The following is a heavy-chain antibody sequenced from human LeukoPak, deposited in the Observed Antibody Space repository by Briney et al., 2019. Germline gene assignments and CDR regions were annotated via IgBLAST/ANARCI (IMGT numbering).Heavy chain of an antibody. J-gene: IGHJ4*02. V-gene: IGHV1-2*02. CDR2: VNPFTGDT. CDR3: ATRPRPVTIGPFDY. Sequence: ASVTVSFMASGYALTVNDFYWVRQAPGQGLEYMGSVNPFTGDTNYAQKFQGRVTMTRDTSRNTAYMELSGLTSDDTAMYYCATRPRPVTIGPFDYWGQGTLVTVSS. D-gene: IGHD2-21*02. CDR1: GYALTVND.